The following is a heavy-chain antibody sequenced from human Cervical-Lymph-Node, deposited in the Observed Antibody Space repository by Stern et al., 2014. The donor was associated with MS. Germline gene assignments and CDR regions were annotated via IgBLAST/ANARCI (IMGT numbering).Heavy chain of an antibody. V-gene: IGHV4-31*03. D-gene: IGHD3-3*01. CDR2: ISYSGNT. CDR1: GGSVSSGSRY. Sequence: VQLVESGPGLVKPSQTLSLTCTVSGGSVSSGSRYWSWIRPHPGTGLEWIGYISYSGNTYYSPSLQSRLTISMDTSKNQFSLKLRSVTATDTAIYYCARVTEFLRFFYPDYWGQGTLVTVSS. CDR3: ARVTEFLRFFYPDY. J-gene: IGHJ4*02.